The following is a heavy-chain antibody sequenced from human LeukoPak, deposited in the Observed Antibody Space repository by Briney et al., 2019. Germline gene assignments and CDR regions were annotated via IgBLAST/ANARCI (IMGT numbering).Heavy chain of an antibody. CDR3: ATDGGELLQFDY. J-gene: IGHJ4*02. Sequence: ASVKASCKVSGYTLTELSMHWVRQAPGKGLEWMGGFDPEDGETIYAQKFQGRVTMTEDTSTDTAYRELSSLRSEDTAVYYCATDGGELLQFDYWGQGTLVTVSS. V-gene: IGHV1-24*01. CDR1: GYTLTELS. CDR2: FDPEDGET. D-gene: IGHD1-26*01.